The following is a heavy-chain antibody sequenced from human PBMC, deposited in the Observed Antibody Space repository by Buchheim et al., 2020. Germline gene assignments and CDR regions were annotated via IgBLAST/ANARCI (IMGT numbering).Heavy chain of an antibody. D-gene: IGHD3-22*01. CDR1: GYTFTGYY. Sequence: QVQLVQSGAEVKKPGASVKVSCKASGYTFTGYYMHWVRQAPGQGLEWMGWINPNSGGTNYAQKFQGWVTMTRDTSIRTAYMELSRLRSDDTAVYYCARDAYYYDSSGYYLSYYGMDVWGKGTT. J-gene: IGHJ6*04. CDR2: INPNSGGT. CDR3: ARDAYYYDSSGYYLSYYGMDV. V-gene: IGHV1-2*04.